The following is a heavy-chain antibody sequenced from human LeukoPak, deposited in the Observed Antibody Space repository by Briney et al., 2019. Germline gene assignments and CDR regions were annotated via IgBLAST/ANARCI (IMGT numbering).Heavy chain of an antibody. CDR1: GGTFSSYA. CDR2: IIPIFGTA. D-gene: IGHD3-3*01. V-gene: IGHV1-69*05. J-gene: IGHJ3*02. Sequence: SVKVSCKASGGTFSSYAISWVRQAPGQGLEWMGGIIPIFGTANYAQKFQGRVTITTDESTSTAYMELSSLRSEDTAVYYCASRFPAAGAFDIWGLGTMVTVSS. CDR3: ASRFPAAGAFDI.